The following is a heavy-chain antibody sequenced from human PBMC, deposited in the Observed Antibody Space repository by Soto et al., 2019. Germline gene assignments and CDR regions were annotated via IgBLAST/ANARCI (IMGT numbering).Heavy chain of an antibody. CDR2: IIPILGIA. J-gene: IGHJ4*02. CDR1: GGTFSSYT. Sequence: QVQLVQSGAEVKKPGSSVKVSCKASGGTFSSYTISWVRQAPGQGLGWMGRIIPILGIANYAQKFQGRVTITADKSTSTAYMELSSLRSEDTAVYYCASKLGYCSGGSCPSGWGWGQGTLVTVSS. CDR3: ASKLGYCSGGSCPSGWG. D-gene: IGHD2-15*01. V-gene: IGHV1-69*02.